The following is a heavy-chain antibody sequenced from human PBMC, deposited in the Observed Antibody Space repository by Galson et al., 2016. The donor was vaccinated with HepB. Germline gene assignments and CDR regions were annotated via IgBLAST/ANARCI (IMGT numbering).Heavy chain of an antibody. Sequence: SLRLSCAASGFTFDDYAMQWVRQAPGRGLEWVALISWDGSRKHYADSVKGRFTISRDNTKNSMNLRLNSLRPEDAALYFFARGGCVGDCYGPLDFWGQGTLVAVSS. D-gene: IGHD2-21*02. V-gene: IGHV3-43D*04. CDR3: ARGGCVGDCYGPLDF. CDR2: ISWDGSRK. J-gene: IGHJ1*01. CDR1: GFTFDDYA.